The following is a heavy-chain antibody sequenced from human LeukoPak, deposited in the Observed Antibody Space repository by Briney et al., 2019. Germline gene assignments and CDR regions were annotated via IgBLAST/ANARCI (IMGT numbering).Heavy chain of an antibody. CDR1: GFTFSSYA. Sequence: GGSLRLSCAAAGFTFSSYAMHWVRQAPGKGLEYVSAISGNGGSTYYANSVKGRFTISRDNSKNTLYLQMGSLRAEDMAVYYCARDRKRWLQIWPHVYYYYYGMDVWGQGTTVTVSS. J-gene: IGHJ6*02. D-gene: IGHD5-24*01. V-gene: IGHV3-64*01. CDR3: ARDRKRWLQIWPHVYYYYYGMDV. CDR2: ISGNGGST.